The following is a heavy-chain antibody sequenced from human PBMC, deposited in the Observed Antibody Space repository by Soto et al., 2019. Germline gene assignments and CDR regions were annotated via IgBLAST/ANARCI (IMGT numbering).Heavy chain of an antibody. V-gene: IGHV3-23*01. J-gene: IGHJ4*02. CDR3: GRKEVSGPIDY. Sequence: GGSLRLSCAASGFTFSSCAMSWVRQAPGKGLEWVSAISGSGGNTYYADSVKGRFTISRDNSKNTLYLQMNSLRAEDTAVYYCGRKEVSGPIDYWGQGTLVTVSS. CDR2: ISGSGGNT. CDR1: GFTFSSCA.